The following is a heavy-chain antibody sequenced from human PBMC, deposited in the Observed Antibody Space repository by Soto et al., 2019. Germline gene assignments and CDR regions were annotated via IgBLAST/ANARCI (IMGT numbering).Heavy chain of an antibody. J-gene: IGHJ6*02. V-gene: IGHV1-2*04. CDR3: ARTAPRYPGSGSYYYGMDV. CDR1: GYTFTGYY. D-gene: IGHD3-10*01. Sequence: ASVKVSCKASGYTFTGYYMHWVRQAPGQGLEWMGWINPNSGGTNYAQKFQGWVLMTRDISISTAYMELIRLRSDDTAVYYCARTAPRYPGSGSYYYGMDVWGQGTTVTVSS. CDR2: INPNSGGT.